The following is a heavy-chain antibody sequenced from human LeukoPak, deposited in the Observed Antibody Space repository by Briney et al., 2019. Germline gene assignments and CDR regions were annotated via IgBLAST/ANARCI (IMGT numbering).Heavy chain of an antibody. J-gene: IGHJ6*02. CDR2: ISPNSGGT. CDR3: AGSSSYCSGGNCCYYYGMDL. Sequence: ASVKVTFMASGYTFTGYYMHWVRQAPGQGLEWMGWISPNSGGTNYAQKFQGRVTMARDTSISTAYMELSRLRSDDTAVYYCAGSSSYCSGGNCCYYYGMDLWGQGTTVTVSS. V-gene: IGHV1-2*02. CDR1: GYTFTGYY. D-gene: IGHD2-15*01.